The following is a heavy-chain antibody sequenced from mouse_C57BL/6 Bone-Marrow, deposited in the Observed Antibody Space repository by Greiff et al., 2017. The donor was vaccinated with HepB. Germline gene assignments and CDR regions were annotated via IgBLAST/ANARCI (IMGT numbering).Heavy chain of an antibody. CDR3: ARKGRDYSNWYFDV. V-gene: IGHV2-2*01. J-gene: IGHJ1*03. CDR2: IWSGGST. Sequence: VQLQESGPGLVQPSQSLSITCTVSGFSFTSYGVHWVRQSPGKGLEWLGVIWSGGSTDYNAAFISRPSISKDNSKSQVFFKMNRLQADDTAIYYCARKGRDYSNWYFDVWGTGTTVTVSS. D-gene: IGHD2-5*01. CDR1: GFSFTSYG.